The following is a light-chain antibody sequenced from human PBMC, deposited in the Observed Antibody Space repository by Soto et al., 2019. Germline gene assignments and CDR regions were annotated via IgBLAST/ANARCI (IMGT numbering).Light chain of an antibody. CDR2: DVN. CDR1: RSDIGAYNF. CDR3: TSWTTSTTMI. J-gene: IGLJ2*01. Sequence: QSALTQPASVSGSPGQSITISCTGTRSDIGAYNFVSWYQQHPGEVPKLMLYDVNVRPSGVSNRFSGSKSGNTASLTISGLQAEAEADYYCTSWTTSTTMIFGGGTKLTVL. V-gene: IGLV2-14*03.